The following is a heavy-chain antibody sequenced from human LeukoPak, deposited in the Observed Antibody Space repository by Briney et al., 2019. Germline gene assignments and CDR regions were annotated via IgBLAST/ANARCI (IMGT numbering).Heavy chain of an antibody. J-gene: IGHJ5*02. D-gene: IGHD3-10*01. CDR2: IIPIPGIA. CDR3: ARVELWFGDPQNWFDP. CDR1: GGTFSSYA. V-gene: IGHV1-69*04. Sequence: SVKVSCKASGGTFSSYAISWVRQAPGQGLEWMGRIIPIPGIANYAQKFQGRVTITADKSTSTAYMELSSLRSEDTAVYYCARVELWFGDPQNWFDPWGQGTLVTVSS.